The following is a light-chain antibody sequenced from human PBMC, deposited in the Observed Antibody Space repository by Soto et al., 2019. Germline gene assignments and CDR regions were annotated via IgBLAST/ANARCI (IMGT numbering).Light chain of an antibody. CDR1: QDIKNY. CDR2: DAS. V-gene: IGKV1-33*01. J-gene: IGKJ4*01. Sequence: DIQMTQSPSSLFACFGAIVTINXXASQDIKNYLNWYQQKSGKAPKLLIYDASDLETGVPSRFSGSGSGTDFTFTINSLQPEDIATYYCQQYDNLPLTFGGGTKVDIK. CDR3: QQYDNLPLT.